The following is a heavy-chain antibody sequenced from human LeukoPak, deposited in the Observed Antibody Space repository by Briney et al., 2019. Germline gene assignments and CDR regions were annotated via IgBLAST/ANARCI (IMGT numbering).Heavy chain of an antibody. CDR3: ARGQRWLVRAYIDY. CDR1: GGSFSGYY. Sequence: SETLSLTCAVYGGSFSGYYWSWIRQPPGKGLEWIGEINHSGSTNYNPSLKSRVTISVDTSKNQFSLKLSSVTAADTAVYYCARGQRWLVRAYIDYWGQGTLVTVSS. D-gene: IGHD6-19*01. CDR2: INHSGST. V-gene: IGHV4-34*01. J-gene: IGHJ4*02.